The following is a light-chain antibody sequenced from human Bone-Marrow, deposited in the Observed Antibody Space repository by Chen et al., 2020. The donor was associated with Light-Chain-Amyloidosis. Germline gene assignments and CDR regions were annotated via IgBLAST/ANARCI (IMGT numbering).Light chain of an antibody. CDR2: DDS. CDR1: NSGSTS. Sequence: SYVLTQPSSVSVAPGQTATMACGGNNSGSTSVHRYQQTPGQAPLLVVYDDSDRPSGIPERLSGSNSGNTATLTISRVEAGDEADYYCQVWDRSSDRPVFGGGTKLTVL. CDR3: QVWDRSSDRPV. J-gene: IGLJ3*02. V-gene: IGLV3-21*02.